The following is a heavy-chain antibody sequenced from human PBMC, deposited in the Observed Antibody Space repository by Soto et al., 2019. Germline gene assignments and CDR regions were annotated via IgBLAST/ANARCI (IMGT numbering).Heavy chain of an antibody. J-gene: IGHJ4*02. CDR1: GGSISSYY. CDR2: IYYSGST. D-gene: IGHD6-13*01. Sequence: SETLSLTCTVSGGSISSYYWSWIRQPPGKGLEWIGYIYYSGSTNYNPSLKSRVTISVDTSKNQFSLKLSSVTAADTAVYYCARSGIAAAGTYTLDFDYWGQGTLVTVSS. V-gene: IGHV4-59*01. CDR3: ARSGIAAAGTYTLDFDY.